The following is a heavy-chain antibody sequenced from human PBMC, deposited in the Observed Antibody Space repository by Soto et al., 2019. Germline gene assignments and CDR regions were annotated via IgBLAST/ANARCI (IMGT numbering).Heavy chain of an antibody. Sequence: QVTLEESGPVLVKPTETLTLTCTISGFSLTNGRSGVSWIRKPPGKALEWLANFFSDVERSYSTSMLSRLTLSKEAAGTKVVLKMTNLVPQDTGTFYCARLNADSVSHYYALDGWGQGTTVTVSS. CDR1: GFSLTNGRSG. CDR3: ARLNADSVSHYYALDG. J-gene: IGHJ6*01. CDR2: FFSDVER. V-gene: IGHV2-26*03. D-gene: IGHD1-1*01.